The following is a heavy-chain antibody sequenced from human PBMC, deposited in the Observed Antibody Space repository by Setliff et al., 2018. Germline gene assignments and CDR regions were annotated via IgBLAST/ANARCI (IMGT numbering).Heavy chain of an antibody. V-gene: IGHV1-18*04. CDR3: AISTLSICSGGSCPNAFDV. D-gene: IGHD2-15*01. Sequence: ASVKVSCKASGHTFTGYSIHWVRQAPGQGLEWMGWISSYNDVTNYAQSFQGRVTMTTDTSKSAAYMDLRGLRSDDTAVYYCAISTLSICSGGSCPNAFDVWGQGTMVTVS. J-gene: IGHJ3*01. CDR1: GHTFTGYS. CDR2: ISSYNDVT.